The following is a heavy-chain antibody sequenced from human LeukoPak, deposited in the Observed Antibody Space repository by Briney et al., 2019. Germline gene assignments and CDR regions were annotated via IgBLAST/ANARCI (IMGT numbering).Heavy chain of an antibody. Sequence: SETLSLTCAVYGGSFSGYYWSWIRQPPGKGLEWIGEINHSGSTNYNPSLKSRVTISVDTSKNQFSLKLSSVTAADTAVYYCARLAPYDSSGYYPLNFDYWGQGTLVTVSS. CDR3: ARLAPYDSSGYYPLNFDY. D-gene: IGHD3-22*01. CDR2: INHSGST. CDR1: GGSFSGYY. J-gene: IGHJ4*02. V-gene: IGHV4-34*01.